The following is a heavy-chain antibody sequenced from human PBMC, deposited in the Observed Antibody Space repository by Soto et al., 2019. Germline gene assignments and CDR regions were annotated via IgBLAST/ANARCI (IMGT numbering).Heavy chain of an antibody. CDR2: ISSSGSTI. CDR1: GFTFSDYY. J-gene: IGHJ3*02. CDR3: ARDQGVYSGYAHDAFDI. V-gene: IGHV3-11*01. Sequence: GGSLRLSCAASGFTFSDYYMSLIRQATGKGLEWVSYISSSGSTIYYADSVKGRFTISRDNAKNSLYLQMNSLRAEDTAVYYCARDQGVYSGYAHDAFDIWGQGTMVTVSS. D-gene: IGHD5-12*01.